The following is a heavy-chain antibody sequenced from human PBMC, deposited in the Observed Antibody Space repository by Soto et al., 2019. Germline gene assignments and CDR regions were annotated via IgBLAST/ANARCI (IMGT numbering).Heavy chain of an antibody. J-gene: IGHJ5*01. Sequence: QVHLQESGPGLVAPSGTLSLTCTLSGGSVRAPDWWNWVRQSPDKGLEWIAEVHISGHSNYNPSLKSRVSVSIDSSKDQIYLNLDSVTAADTAIYYCARVRQGCSANNCYFDPWGQGTQVTISS. V-gene: IGHV4-4*02. CDR2: VHISGHS. CDR3: ARVRQGCSANNCYFDP. D-gene: IGHD1-1*01. CDR1: GGSVRAPDW.